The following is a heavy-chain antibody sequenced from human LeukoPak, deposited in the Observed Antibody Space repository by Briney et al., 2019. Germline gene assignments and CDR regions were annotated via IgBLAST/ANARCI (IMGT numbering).Heavy chain of an antibody. CDR2: IIPIFGTA. CDR1: GGTFSSYA. D-gene: IGHD2-21*02. J-gene: IGHJ6*02. V-gene: IGHV1-69*13. Sequence: SVKVSCKASGGTFSSYAISWVRPAPGQGLEWMGGIIPIFGTANYAQKFQGRVTITADESTSTAYMELSSLRSEDTAVYYCARGVVVTGYYYYYGMDVWGQGTTVTVSS. CDR3: ARGVVVTGYYYYYGMDV.